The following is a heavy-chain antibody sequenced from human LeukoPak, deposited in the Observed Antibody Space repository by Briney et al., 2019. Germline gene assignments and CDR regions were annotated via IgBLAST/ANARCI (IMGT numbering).Heavy chain of an antibody. CDR3: AHTGIAAAGMYYYYYGMDV. V-gene: IGHV1-69*01. CDR1: GRTFSSYA. Sequence: GSSVKVSCKASGRTFSSYAISWVRQAPGQELEWMGGIIPLFGTANYAQKFQGRVTITADESTSTAYMELSSLRSEDTAVYYCAHTGIAAAGMYYYYYGMDVWGQGTTVTVSS. CDR2: IIPLFGTA. D-gene: IGHD6-13*01. J-gene: IGHJ6*02.